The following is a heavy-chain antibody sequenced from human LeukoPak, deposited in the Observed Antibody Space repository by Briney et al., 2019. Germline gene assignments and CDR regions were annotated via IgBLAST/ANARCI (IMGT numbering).Heavy chain of an antibody. Sequence: SETLSLTCGVSGGSIDSTNFWSWVRQPPGKGLEWTGSIYYSGSTYYNPSLKSRVTISVDTSKNQFSLKLSSVAAADTAVYYCARHSRDGYTNFDYWGQGTLVTVSS. V-gene: IGHV4-39*01. CDR2: IYYSGST. CDR3: ARHSRDGYTNFDY. CDR1: GGSIDSTNF. D-gene: IGHD5-24*01. J-gene: IGHJ4*02.